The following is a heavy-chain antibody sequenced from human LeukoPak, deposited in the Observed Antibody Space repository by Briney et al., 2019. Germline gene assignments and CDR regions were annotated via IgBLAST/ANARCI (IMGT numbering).Heavy chain of an antibody. V-gene: IGHV3-9*03. Sequence: GGSLRLSCAASGFTFDDYSMHWVRQAPGKGLEWVSGISWNSGSICYADSVKGRFTISRDNAKNSLYLQMNSLRAEDMALYYCAKDIGHSGLVAFDIWGQGTMVTVSS. CDR3: AKDIGHSGLVAFDI. CDR1: GFTFDDYS. CDR2: ISWNSGSI. D-gene: IGHD6-25*01. J-gene: IGHJ3*02.